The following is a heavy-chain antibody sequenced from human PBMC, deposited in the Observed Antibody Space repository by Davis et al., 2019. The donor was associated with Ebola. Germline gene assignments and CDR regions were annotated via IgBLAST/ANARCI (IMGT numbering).Heavy chain of an antibody. CDR3: AKHKGYRNRHLDS. CDR2: IYRGGST. Sequence: GESLKISCAASGFTVTSNYMSWVRQAPGKGLEWVSIIYRGGSTYYADSGRGRFTISRDSSKNTVYLQMDSLRIDDTAVYYCAKHKGYRNRHLDSWGQGTLVTVSS. V-gene: IGHV3-53*05. CDR1: GFTVTSNY. D-gene: IGHD6-13*01. J-gene: IGHJ4*02.